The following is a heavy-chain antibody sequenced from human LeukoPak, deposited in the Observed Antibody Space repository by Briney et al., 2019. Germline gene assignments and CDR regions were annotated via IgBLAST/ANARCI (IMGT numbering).Heavy chain of an antibody. D-gene: IGHD3-9*01. CDR2: FDPEDGET. CDR3: ATEVDILTGYYKDAFDI. V-gene: IGHV1-24*01. J-gene: IGHJ3*02. Sequence: SVKVSCKVSGYTLTELSMHWVRQAPGKGLEWMGGFDPEDGETIYAQKFQGRVTMAEDTSTDTAYMELSSLRSEDTAVYYCATEVDILTGYYKDAFDIWGQGTMVTVSS. CDR1: GYTLTELS.